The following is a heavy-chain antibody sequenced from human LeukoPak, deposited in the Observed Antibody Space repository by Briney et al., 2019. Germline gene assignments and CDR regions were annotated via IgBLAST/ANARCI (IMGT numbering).Heavy chain of an antibody. Sequence: PGGSLRLSCAASGFTFSRYAMTWVRQAPGKGLEWVLSISGSGGSTDYADSVRGRFTISRDNSKNTLYLQMNSLRAEDTAVYYCAGRPDTAMVAYSGQGTLVTVSS. D-gene: IGHD5-18*01. V-gene: IGHV3-23*01. CDR3: AGRPDTAMVAY. CDR1: GFTFSRYA. CDR2: ISGSGGST. J-gene: IGHJ4*02.